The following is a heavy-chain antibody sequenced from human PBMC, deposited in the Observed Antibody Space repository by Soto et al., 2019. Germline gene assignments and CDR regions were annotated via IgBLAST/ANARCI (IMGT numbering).Heavy chain of an antibody. CDR2: IYSAGSA. D-gene: IGHD6-13*01. CDR3: ARVPSSSYHYFDY. Sequence: LSVSCTASGFTVSRYYMSWVRQAPGKGLEWVSAIYSAGSADFADSVKGRFTISRDNSKNTLYLQMSSLRAEDTAVYYCARVPSSSYHYFDYWGKGTQVTVS. J-gene: IGHJ4*02. V-gene: IGHV3-66*01. CDR1: GFTVSRYY.